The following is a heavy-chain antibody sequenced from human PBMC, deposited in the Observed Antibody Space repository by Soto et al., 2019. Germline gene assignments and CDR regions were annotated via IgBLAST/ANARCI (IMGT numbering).Heavy chain of an antibody. CDR1: GYSFTSYG. D-gene: IGHD2-21*01. V-gene: IGHV1-18*01. CDR2: ISTDNGNT. J-gene: IGHJ6*02. Sequence: QVHLVQSGAEVRKPGASVKVSCKASGYSFTSYGISWVRQAPRQGLEGRGWISTDNGNTNYAHNLQGRVSMTIDPSTSTAYMELWSLVSDDTAVYYCARDVPDTSLFFYYYGMDVWGQGTTVTVSS. CDR3: ARDVPDTSLFFYYYGMDV.